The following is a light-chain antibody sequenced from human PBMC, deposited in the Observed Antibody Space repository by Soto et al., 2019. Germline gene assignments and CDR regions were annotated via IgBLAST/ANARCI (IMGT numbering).Light chain of an antibody. J-gene: IGKJ4*01. Sequence: EIVMTQSPATLSVSPGERATLSCRASQSVSSNLGWYQQKPGQAPRLLIYGASTRATGIPARFSGSGSGTEFTLTISRLQSEDFAVYYCQQYNNWPPLTFGGGTKVEIK. CDR2: GAS. V-gene: IGKV3-15*01. CDR3: QQYNNWPPLT. CDR1: QSVSSN.